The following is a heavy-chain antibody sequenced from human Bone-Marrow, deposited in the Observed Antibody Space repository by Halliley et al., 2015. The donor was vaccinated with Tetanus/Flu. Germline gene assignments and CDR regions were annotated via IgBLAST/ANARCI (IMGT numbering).Heavy chain of an antibody. D-gene: IGHD3-10*01. Sequence: SLRLSCAASGVTLSSYWMHWVRQAPGKGLVWVSRINSDGSRINYADSVKGRFTISRDNAKNTLYLQMNSLRVEDTAVYYCASGIGEDAFDIWGQGTMVTVSS. CDR2: INSDGSRI. J-gene: IGHJ3*02. CDR3: ASGIGEDAFDI. CDR1: GVTLSSYW. V-gene: IGHV3-74*01.